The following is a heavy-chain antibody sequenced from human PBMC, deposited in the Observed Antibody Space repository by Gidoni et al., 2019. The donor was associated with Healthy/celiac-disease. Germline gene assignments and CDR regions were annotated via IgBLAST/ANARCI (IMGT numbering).Heavy chain of an antibody. CDR3: AKDRSSSVNDY. CDR2: ISYDGSNK. D-gene: IGHD6-13*01. CDR1: GFTFSSYG. V-gene: IGHV3-30*18. J-gene: IGHJ4*02. Sequence: QVQLVESGGGVVQPGRSLTLSCAASGFTFSSYGMHWVRQAPGKGLEWVAVISYDGSNKYYADSVKGRFTISRDNSKNTLYLQMNSLRAEDTAVYYCAKDRSSSVNDYWGQGTLVTVSS.